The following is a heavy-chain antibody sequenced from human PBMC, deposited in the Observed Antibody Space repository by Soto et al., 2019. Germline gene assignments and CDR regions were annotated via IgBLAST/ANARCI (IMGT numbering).Heavy chain of an antibody. J-gene: IGHJ4*02. Sequence: GGSLRLSCAASGFTFRTYGMHWVRQGPGKGLEWVAFISDDGSQKYYGDSVKGRFTISRDNSKNTLSLRTISLRTEDTSVYYCAKEAPGGWHFFDTWGQGTLVTVSS. D-gene: IGHD6-19*01. CDR2: ISDDGSQK. CDR3: AKEAPGGWHFFDT. V-gene: IGHV3-30*18. CDR1: GFTFRTYG.